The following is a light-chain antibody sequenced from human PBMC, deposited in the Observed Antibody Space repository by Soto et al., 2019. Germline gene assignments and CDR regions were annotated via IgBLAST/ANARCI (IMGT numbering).Light chain of an antibody. V-gene: IGKV1-9*01. CDR2: AAS. J-gene: IGKJ1*01. Sequence: DIPLTQSPSFLYASVGDRVTITCRASQGISSYLAWYQQKPGKAPKLLIYAASTLQSGVPSRFSGSGSGTEFTLTNSSLQLEDFATYYCQQLNSYPRTFGQGTKVEIK. CDR3: QQLNSYPRT. CDR1: QGISSY.